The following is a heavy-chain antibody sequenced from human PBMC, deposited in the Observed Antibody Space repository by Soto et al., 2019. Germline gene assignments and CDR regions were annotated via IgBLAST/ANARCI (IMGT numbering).Heavy chain of an antibody. CDR2: ISNTGDST. CDR1: GLPFISYA. J-gene: IGHJ4*02. V-gene: IGHV3-64*01. Sequence: EVQLVESGGGLVQPGGSWGPSGVAPGLPFISYAFTWVRQPPGKGLEYVSAISNTGDSTFYANSVKGRFTISRDNSKNTLYLQMGSLRAEDMAVYYCARWLGGYDNWGQGTLVTVSS. CDR3: ARWLGGYDN. D-gene: IGHD6-19*01.